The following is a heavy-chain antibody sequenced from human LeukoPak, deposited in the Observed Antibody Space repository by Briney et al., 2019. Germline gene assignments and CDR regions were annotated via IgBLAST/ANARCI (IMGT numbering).Heavy chain of an antibody. J-gene: IGHJ4*02. Sequence: GGSLRLSCAASGCTFSSYSMNWVRQAPGERLEWVSSISSSSTYIYYADSVKGRFTISRDDAKNSLFLQMNSLRAEDTALYFCAKKAQYNGNYPLDYWGQGTLVTVSS. CDR3: AKKAQYNGNYPLDY. D-gene: IGHD1-26*01. V-gene: IGHV3-21*04. CDR1: GCTFSSYS. CDR2: ISSSSTYI.